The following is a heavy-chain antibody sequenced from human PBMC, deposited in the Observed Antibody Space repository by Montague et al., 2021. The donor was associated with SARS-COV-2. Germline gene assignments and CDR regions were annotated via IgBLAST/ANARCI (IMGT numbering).Heavy chain of an antibody. Sequence: SETLSLTCAVYGGSFSGFYWSWIRQPPGKGLEWIGEINHSGSTKYNPSLKSRVTISVDTSKNQFSLKLSSVTAADTAVYYCARGTRRVFSCGWDNNGYGRDVWGQGTTVTVSS. CDR3: ARGTRRVFSCGWDNNGYGRDV. CDR2: INHSGST. D-gene: IGHD6-19*01. J-gene: IGHJ6*02. V-gene: IGHV4-34*01. CDR1: GGSFSGFY.